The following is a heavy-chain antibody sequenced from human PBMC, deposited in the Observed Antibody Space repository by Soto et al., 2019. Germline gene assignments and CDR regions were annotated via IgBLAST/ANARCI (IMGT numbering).Heavy chain of an antibody. J-gene: IGHJ3*02. D-gene: IGHD5-12*01. CDR2: IYYSATT. V-gene: IGHV4-31*03. CDR1: GGSMRTGCYY. Sequence: SETLSLTCTVSGGSMRTGCYYWSWIRQHPGKGLEWIGYIYYSATTYYNPSLKSRLTISVDTSKNQFSLKLSSVTAADTAVYYCAKYDSAYDLGAFDIWGQGTMVT. CDR3: AKYDSAYDLGAFDI.